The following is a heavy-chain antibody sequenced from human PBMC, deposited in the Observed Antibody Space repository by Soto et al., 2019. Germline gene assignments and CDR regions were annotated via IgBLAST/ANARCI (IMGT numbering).Heavy chain of an antibody. D-gene: IGHD3-3*01. CDR3: ARANDFTIFGVGFDY. V-gene: IGHV4-30-4*01. CDR1: GGSISSGDYY. Sequence: QVQLQESGPGLVKPSQTLSLTCTVSGGSISSGDYYWSWIRQPPGKGLEWIGYIYYSGSTYYNPSLKSRVTISVDTSKNQFSLKLSSVTAADTAVYYCARANDFTIFGVGFDYWGQGTLVTVSS. CDR2: IYYSGST. J-gene: IGHJ4*02.